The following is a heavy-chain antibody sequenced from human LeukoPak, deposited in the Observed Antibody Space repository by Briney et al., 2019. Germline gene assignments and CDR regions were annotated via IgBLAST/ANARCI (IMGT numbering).Heavy chain of an antibody. CDR1: GFTFSNYN. CDR2: ISSSATYI. CDR3: ATADFTGYYGGDY. V-gene: IGHV3-21*01. D-gene: IGHD3-9*01. Sequence: GGSLRLSCAASGFTFSNYNMIWVRQAPGKGLEWVSSISSSATYIYYADSVKGRFTISRDHAKNSLFLQMNSLRAEDTAVYYCATADFTGYYGGDYWGQGTLVTVSS. J-gene: IGHJ4*02.